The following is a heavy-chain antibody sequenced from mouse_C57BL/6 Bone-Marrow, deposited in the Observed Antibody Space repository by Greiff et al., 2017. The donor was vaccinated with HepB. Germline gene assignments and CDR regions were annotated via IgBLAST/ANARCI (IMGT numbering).Heavy chain of an antibody. D-gene: IGHD2-14*01. CDR3: ARDVRGWFAY. Sequence: VKLMESGAELVRPGTSVKVSCKASGYAFTNYLIEWVKQRPGQGLEWIGVINPGSGGTNYNEKFKGKATLTADKSSSTAYMQLSSLTSEDSEVYFCARDVRGWFAYWGQGTLVTVSA. J-gene: IGHJ3*01. CDR1: GYAFTNYL. V-gene: IGHV1-54*01. CDR2: INPGSGGT.